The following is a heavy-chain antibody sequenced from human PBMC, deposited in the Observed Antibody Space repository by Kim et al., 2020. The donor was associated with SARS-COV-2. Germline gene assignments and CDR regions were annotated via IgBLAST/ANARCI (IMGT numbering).Heavy chain of an antibody. D-gene: IGHD4-17*01. CDR1: GFTFDDYA. J-gene: IGHJ3*02. CDR3: AKDRRGTTVTTWDAFDI. V-gene: IGHV3-9*01. CDR2: ISRNSGSI. Sequence: GGSLRLSCAASGFTFDDYAMHWVRQAPGKGLEWVSGISRNSGSIGYADSVKGRFTISRDNAKNSLYLQMNSLRAEDTALYYCAKDRRGTTVTTWDAFDIWGQGTMVTVSS.